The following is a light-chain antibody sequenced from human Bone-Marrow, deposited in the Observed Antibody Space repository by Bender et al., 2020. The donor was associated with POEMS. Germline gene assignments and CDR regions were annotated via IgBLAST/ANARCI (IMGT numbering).Light chain of an antibody. CDR1: ALPKQY. Sequence: SFDLTHPPSVSVSPGPTARIPCSGDALPKQYVYWYRQKSGQAPTLLIYKDTERPSGIPERFSGSNSGTTVTLIIIGVQAEDEADYYCQAVDSRGPYWVFGGGTRLTVL. V-gene: IGLV3-25*03. J-gene: IGLJ3*02. CDR3: QAVDSRGPYWV. CDR2: KDT.